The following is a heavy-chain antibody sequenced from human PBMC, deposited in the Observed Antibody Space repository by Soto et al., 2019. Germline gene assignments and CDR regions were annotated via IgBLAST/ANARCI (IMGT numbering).Heavy chain of an antibody. J-gene: IGHJ4*02. CDR3: AGDTGSGYPHF. V-gene: IGHV4-31*03. CDR1: GGSISSGGYY. Sequence: QVQLQESGPGLVKPSQTLSLTCTVSGGSISSGGYYWRWIRQHPGKGLEWIGDIYSSGSTLYNPSLMGRVTSSVGWAISQLPMRMSTLTAVDAAVYYCAGDTGSGYPHFWVQVTLVAVAS. D-gene: IGHD1-1*01. CDR2: IYSSGST.